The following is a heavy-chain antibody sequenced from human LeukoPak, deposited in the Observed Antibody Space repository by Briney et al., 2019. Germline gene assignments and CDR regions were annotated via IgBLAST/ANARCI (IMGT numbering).Heavy chain of an antibody. CDR2: IKKDGSEK. D-gene: IGHD1-26*01. CDR3: ARVQWELRGVGRYFEY. Sequence: TGGSLRLSCVVSGFTFSSYWMSWVRQAPGKGLEWVANIKKDGSEKYYVDSVKGRFTMSRDNAKNSLYLQMNSLRAEDTAVYYCARVQWELRGVGRYFEYWGQGALVTVSS. CDR1: GFTFSSYW. J-gene: IGHJ4*02. V-gene: IGHV3-7*01.